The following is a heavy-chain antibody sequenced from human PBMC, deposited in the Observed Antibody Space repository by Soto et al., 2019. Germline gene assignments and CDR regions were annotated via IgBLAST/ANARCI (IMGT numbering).Heavy chain of an antibody. J-gene: IGHJ4*02. CDR1: GFPFNNYA. CDR2: ISGTGGST. CDR3: AKDRLGGNFDY. V-gene: IGHV3-23*01. Sequence: GGSLRLSCAASGFPFNNYAMNWVRQAPGKGLEWAATISGTGGSTYYADSVKGRFTISRDNSKNTLYLQMNSLRVEDTAVYYCAKDRLGGNFDYWGQGTQVTVSS.